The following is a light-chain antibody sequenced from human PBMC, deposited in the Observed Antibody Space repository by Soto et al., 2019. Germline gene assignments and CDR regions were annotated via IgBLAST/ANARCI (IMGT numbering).Light chain of an antibody. J-gene: IGKJ1*01. CDR2: AAS. Sequence: DIQMTQSPPSLSASVGDRVTITCRASQGISNYLAWYQQKPGELPKLVIYAASILQTGVPSRFSGCGSGTDFSLTISSLQPEDVATYFCQKYNSPPRTFGQGTKVELK. CDR1: QGISNY. V-gene: IGKV1-27*01. CDR3: QKYNSPPRT.